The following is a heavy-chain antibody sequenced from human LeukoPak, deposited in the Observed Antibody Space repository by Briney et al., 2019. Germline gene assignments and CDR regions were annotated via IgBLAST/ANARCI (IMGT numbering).Heavy chain of an antibody. CDR2: ISYDGSNK. CDR1: GFTFSSYA. D-gene: IGHD2-21*02. V-gene: IGHV3-30-3*01. Sequence: HPGGSLRLSCAASGFTFSSYAMHWVRQAPGKGLEWVAVISYDGSNKYYADSVKGRFTISRDNSKNTLYLQMNSLRAEDTAVYYCARAMTAAPYYGMDVWGQGTTVTVSS. J-gene: IGHJ6*02. CDR3: ARAMTAAPYYGMDV.